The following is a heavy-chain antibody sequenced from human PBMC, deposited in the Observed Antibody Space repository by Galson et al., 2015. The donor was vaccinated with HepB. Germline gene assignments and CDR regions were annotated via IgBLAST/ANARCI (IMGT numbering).Heavy chain of an antibody. Sequence: SCKASGYTFTSYYMHWVRQAPGQGLEWMGIINPSGGSTSYAQKFQGRVTMTRDTSTSTVYMELSSLRSEDTAVYYCARGSSGWSSAKNWYFDLWGRGTLVTVSS. CDR3: ARGSSGWSSAKNWYFDL. V-gene: IGHV1-46*03. J-gene: IGHJ2*01. D-gene: IGHD6-19*01. CDR2: INPSGGST. CDR1: GYTFTSYY.